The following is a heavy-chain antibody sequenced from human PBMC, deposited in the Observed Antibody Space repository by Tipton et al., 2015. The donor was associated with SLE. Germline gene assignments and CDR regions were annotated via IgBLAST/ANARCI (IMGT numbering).Heavy chain of an antibody. CDR3: ARGCPIRELGSLNIDY. CDR1: GGSISSYY. D-gene: IGHD7-27*01. Sequence: TLSLTCTVSGGSISSYYWSWIRQPPGKGLEWTGYIYYSGSTNYNPSLKSRVTISIDTSNNQMSLRLSSVTAADTAVYYCARGCPIRELGSLNIDYWGQGTLVSVSS. V-gene: IGHV4-59*12. J-gene: IGHJ4*02. CDR2: IYYSGST.